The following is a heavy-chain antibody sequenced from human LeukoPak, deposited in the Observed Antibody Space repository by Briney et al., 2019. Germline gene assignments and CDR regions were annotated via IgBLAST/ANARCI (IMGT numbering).Heavy chain of an antibody. D-gene: IGHD6-19*01. CDR3: ARTAVAGTEAVDY. CDR1: GYSISSGYY. J-gene: IGHJ4*02. CDR2: IYHSGST. Sequence: SETLSLTCAVSGYSISSGYYWGWIRQPPGKGLEWIGSIYHSGSTYYNPSLKSRVTISVDTSKDQFSLKLSSVTAADTAVYYCARTAVAGTEAVDYWGQGTLVTVSS. V-gene: IGHV4-38-2*01.